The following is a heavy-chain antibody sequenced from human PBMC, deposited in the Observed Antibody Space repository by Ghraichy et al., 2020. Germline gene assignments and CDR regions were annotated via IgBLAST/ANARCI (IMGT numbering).Heavy chain of an antibody. Sequence: SVKVSCKASGGTFSSYAISWVRQAPGQGLEWMGGIIPIFGTANYAQKFQGRVTITADESTSTAYMELSSLRSEDTAVYYCARDRDGPPPYYGMDVWGQGTTVTVSS. CDR1: GGTFSSYA. V-gene: IGHV1-69*13. CDR2: IIPIFGTA. CDR3: ARDRDGPPPYYGMDV. J-gene: IGHJ6*02. D-gene: IGHD5-24*01.